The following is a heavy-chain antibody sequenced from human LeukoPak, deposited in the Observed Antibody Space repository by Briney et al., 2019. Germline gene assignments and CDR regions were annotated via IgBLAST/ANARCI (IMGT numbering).Heavy chain of an antibody. CDR1: GFTFSSYG. J-gene: IGHJ4*02. Sequence: GGSLRLSCAASGFTFSSYGMHWVRQAPGKGLEWVAFIRSDGSIKHYADSVKGRFTISRDNSKNTLSLQMNSLRAEDTAVYYCAKGTPPLDYFDSWGQGTLVTVSS. CDR3: AKGTPPLDYFDS. CDR2: IRSDGSIK. V-gene: IGHV3-30*02.